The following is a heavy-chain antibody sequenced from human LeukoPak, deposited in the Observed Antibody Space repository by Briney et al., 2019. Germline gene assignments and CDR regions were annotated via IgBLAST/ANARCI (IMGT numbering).Heavy chain of an antibody. J-gene: IGHJ6*03. CDR3: TRVEETATTAAIIRKYSYYYYYMDV. Sequence: HASETLSLTCTVSGGSISSSNYYWGWIRQPPGKGLEWVANIKQDGSEKYYVDSVKGRFTISRDNAKNSLYLQMNSLRAEDTAVYYCTRVEETATTAAIIRKYSYYYYYMDVWGKGNTVTVSS. V-gene: IGHV3-7*01. CDR1: GGSISSSNYY. CDR2: IKQDGSEK. D-gene: IGHD4-11*01.